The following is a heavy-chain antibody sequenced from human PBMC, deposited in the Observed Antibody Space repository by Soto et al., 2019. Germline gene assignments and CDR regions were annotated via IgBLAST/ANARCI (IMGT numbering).Heavy chain of an antibody. Sequence: PSETLSLTCAVSSYSISGGFHWAWIRQPPGKGLEWIGNIYHSGSAHYNPSLKSRVTMSVDTSKNNFSLRLTSVTAADTAVYYCARVTIFEYWFDPWGQGILVTVSS. CDR1: SYSISGGFH. J-gene: IGHJ5*02. V-gene: IGHV4-38-2*01. CDR2: IYHSGSA. D-gene: IGHD3-3*01. CDR3: ARVTIFEYWFDP.